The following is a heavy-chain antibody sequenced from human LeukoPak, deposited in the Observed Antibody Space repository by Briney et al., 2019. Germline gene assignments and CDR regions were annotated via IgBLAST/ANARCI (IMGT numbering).Heavy chain of an antibody. CDR3: ARDIVVVVAATGYNWFDP. D-gene: IGHD2-15*01. J-gene: IGHJ5*02. CDR2: IYHSGST. CDR1: GYSISIGYY. Sequence: PSETLSLTCTVSGYSISIGYYWGWIRQPPGKGLEWIGSIYHSGSTYYNPSLKSRVTISVDTSKNQFSLKLSSVTAADTAVYYCARDIVVVVAATGYNWFDPWGQGNLVTVSS. V-gene: IGHV4-38-2*02.